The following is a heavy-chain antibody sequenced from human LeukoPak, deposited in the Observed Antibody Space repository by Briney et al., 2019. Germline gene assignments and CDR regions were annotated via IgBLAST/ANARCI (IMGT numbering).Heavy chain of an antibody. CDR1: GGSISSGSYY. CDR2: IYSSGST. J-gene: IGHJ3*02. Sequence: SETLSLTCTVSGGSISSGSYYWSWIRQPAGKGLEWIGRIYSSGSTNYNPSLKSRVTISLDTSKNQFSLKLSSVTAADTAVYYCARGPDDAFDIWGQGTMVTVSS. CDR3: ARGPDDAFDI. V-gene: IGHV4-61*02.